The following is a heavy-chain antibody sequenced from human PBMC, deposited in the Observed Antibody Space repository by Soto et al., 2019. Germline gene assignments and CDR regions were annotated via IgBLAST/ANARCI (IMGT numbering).Heavy chain of an antibody. CDR3: ARRAETNGWNGFGADKYYFDF. CDR2: MNPNTGNS. D-gene: IGHD1-1*01. J-gene: IGHJ4*02. V-gene: IGHV1-8*01. Sequence: ASVKVSCQACGYTFISYDIYWVRQATGQGLEWMGWMNPNTGNSGYAQKFQGRVTMTSDTSISTANMELSSLRSEDTAVYYGARRAETNGWNGFGADKYYFDFWGQGTLVTVSS. CDR1: GYTFISYD.